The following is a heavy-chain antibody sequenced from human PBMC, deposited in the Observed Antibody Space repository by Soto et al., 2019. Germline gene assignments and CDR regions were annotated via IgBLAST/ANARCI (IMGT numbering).Heavy chain of an antibody. Sequence: QVQLQQWGAGLLKPSETLSLTCAVYGGSFSGYYWSWIRQPPGKGREWIGEINHSGSTNYNPSLKSRVTISVDTSKNQFSLKLSSVTAADTAVYYCARVPLFTMVRGVRSVWFDPWGQGTLVTVSS. CDR3: ARVPLFTMVRGVRSVWFDP. V-gene: IGHV4-34*01. J-gene: IGHJ5*02. CDR2: INHSGST. CDR1: GGSFSGYY. D-gene: IGHD3-10*01.